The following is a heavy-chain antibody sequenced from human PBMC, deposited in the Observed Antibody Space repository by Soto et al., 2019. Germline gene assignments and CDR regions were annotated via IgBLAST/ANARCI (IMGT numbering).Heavy chain of an antibody. CDR3: ARGGISHWAYFYYMDV. CDR2: INHSGSI. CDR1: GESFINYY. Sequence: PSETLSLTCAVYGESFINYYWTWVRQPPEKGLEWIGEINHSGSINYSPSLKSRVTISLDTSKNRFSLTLSSVTAADTATYYCARGGISHWAYFYYMDVWDRGTTVTVSS. J-gene: IGHJ6*03. D-gene: IGHD2-21*01. V-gene: IGHV4-34*01.